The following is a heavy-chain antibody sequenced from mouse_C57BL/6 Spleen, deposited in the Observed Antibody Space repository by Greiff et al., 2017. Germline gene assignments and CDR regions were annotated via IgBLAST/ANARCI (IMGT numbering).Heavy chain of an antibody. CDR3: ARNVYYFDY. CDR2: ISSGSSTI. V-gene: IGHV5-17*01. Sequence: EVKLVESGGGLVKPGGSLKLSCAASGFTFSDYGMHWVRQAPEKGLEWVAYISSGSSTIYYADTVKGRFTISRDNARNTLFLQMTSLRSEDTAMDYCARNVYYFDYWGQGTTLTVSS. CDR1: GFTFSDYG. J-gene: IGHJ2*01.